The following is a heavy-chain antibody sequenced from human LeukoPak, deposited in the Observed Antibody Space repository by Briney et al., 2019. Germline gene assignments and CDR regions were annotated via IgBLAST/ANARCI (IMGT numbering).Heavy chain of an antibody. J-gene: IGHJ4*02. V-gene: IGHV3-23*01. CDR2: ITGSLIST. Sequence: GGSLRLSCAASGFSFSSYGMSWVRQAPGKGLEWVSGITGSLISTYYADSVKGRFTIFRDNSKNTLYLQMNSLRAEDTAVYYCAKWSSGDYYDSSGYFDYWGQGTLVTVSS. CDR3: AKWSSGDYYDSSGYFDY. CDR1: GFSFSSYG. D-gene: IGHD3-22*01.